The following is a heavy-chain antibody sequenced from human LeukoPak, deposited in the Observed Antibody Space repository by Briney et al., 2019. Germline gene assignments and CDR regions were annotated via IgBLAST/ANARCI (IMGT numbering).Heavy chain of an antibody. CDR1: GSSFSTYA. D-gene: IGHD3-10*01. CDR2: ISYDGSNK. J-gene: IGHJ4*02. CDR3: AREFDYGSGNSGY. V-gene: IGHV3-30-3*01. Sequence: GGSLRLSCAASGSSFSTYAMHWVRQAPGKGLEWVAVISYDGSNKYYADSVKGRFTVSRDNSKNTLNLQMNSLRVEDTAVYYCAREFDYGSGNSGYWGQGTLVTVSS.